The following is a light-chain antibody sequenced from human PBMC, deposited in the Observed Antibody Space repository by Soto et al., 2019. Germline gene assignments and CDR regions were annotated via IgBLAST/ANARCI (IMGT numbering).Light chain of an antibody. CDR3: QQYGSSGT. CDR2: GAS. V-gene: IGKV3-15*01. J-gene: IGKJ5*01. CDR1: QSVSSN. Sequence: EIVMTQSPATLSVSPGERATLSCRASQSVSSNLAWYQQKPGQAPSLLIYGASTRATGIPARFSGSGSGTEFTLTISRLEPEDFAVDDCQQYGSSGTFGQGTRLEIK.